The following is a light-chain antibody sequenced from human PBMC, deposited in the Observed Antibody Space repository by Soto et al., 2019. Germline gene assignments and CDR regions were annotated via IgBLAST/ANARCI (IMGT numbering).Light chain of an antibody. V-gene: IGKV3-11*01. CDR2: DAS. Sequence: EIMLTQSPSTLSWTPGERATLSCRASQSVSSYLAWYQQKPGQAPRLLIYDASNRATGIPARFSGSGSGTDFTLTISSLEPDDFAGYYFQHRSNRTPWTFGPGTQVDI. CDR3: QHRSNRTPWT. J-gene: IGKJ1*01. CDR1: QSVSSY.